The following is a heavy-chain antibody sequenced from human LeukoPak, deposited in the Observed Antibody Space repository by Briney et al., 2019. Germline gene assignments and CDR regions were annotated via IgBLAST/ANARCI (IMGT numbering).Heavy chain of an antibody. CDR2: MNSNSGNT. CDR3: TRGSSGRRDN. CDR1: GYTFTSCD. J-gene: IGHJ4*02. V-gene: IGHV1-8*01. D-gene: IGHD6-19*01. Sequence: ASVKVSCKASGYTFTSCDINWVRQATGQGLEWMGWMNSNSGNTGNGQSFQGRITLTRDISIGTAYMELNNLTSEDTAIYYCTRGSSGRRDNWGQGTLVTVSA.